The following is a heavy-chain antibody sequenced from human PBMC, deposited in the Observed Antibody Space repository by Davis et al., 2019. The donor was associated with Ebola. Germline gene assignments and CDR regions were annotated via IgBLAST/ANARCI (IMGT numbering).Heavy chain of an antibody. Sequence: SETLSLTCTVSGGSISSYYWSWIRQPAGKGLEWIGRIYTSGSTNYNPSLKSRVTMSVDTSKNQFSLKLSSVTAADTAVYYCARGGRKYSSSWYLNYWGQGTLVTVSS. J-gene: IGHJ4*02. CDR2: IYTSGST. CDR3: ARGGRKYSSSWYLNY. V-gene: IGHV4-4*07. CDR1: GGSISSYY. D-gene: IGHD6-13*01.